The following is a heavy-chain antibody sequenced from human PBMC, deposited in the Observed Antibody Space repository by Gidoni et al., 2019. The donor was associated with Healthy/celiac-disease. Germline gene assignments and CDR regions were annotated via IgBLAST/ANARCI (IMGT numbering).Heavy chain of an antibody. CDR2: ISGSVGST. Sequence: EVQLVESGGGLVQPGGSLRLSCAASGFTFSSYAMSWGRQAPGKGLEWVSPISGSVGSTYYEDSVKGRFTISRDNSKNTLYLQMNSLRAEDTAVYYCAKEKYQLLYFFDYWGQGTLVTVSS. CDR3: AKEKYQLLYFFDY. D-gene: IGHD2-2*01. CDR1: GFTFSSYA. J-gene: IGHJ4*02. V-gene: IGHV3-23*04.